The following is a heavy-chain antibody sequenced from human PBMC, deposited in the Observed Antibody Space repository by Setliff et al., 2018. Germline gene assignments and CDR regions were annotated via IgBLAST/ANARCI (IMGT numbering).Heavy chain of an antibody. V-gene: IGHV1-3*01. CDR3: ARDDDDFYSGYHYMDV. J-gene: IGHJ6*03. Sequence: ASVKVSCKASGYTFTNYPIHWVRQAPGQRLEWMGWINRGSGDTKYSRKFQGRVTITRDTSASTAYMELSRLTYEDTAVYYCARDDDDFYSGYHYMDVWGKGNTVTVSS. CDR1: GYTFTNYP. D-gene: IGHD3-3*01. CDR2: INRGSGDT.